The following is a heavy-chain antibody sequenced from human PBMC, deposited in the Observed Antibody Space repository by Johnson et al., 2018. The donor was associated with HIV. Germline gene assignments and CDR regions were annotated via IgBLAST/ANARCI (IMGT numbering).Heavy chain of an antibody. Sequence: VQLVESGGGLIQPGGSLRLSCAASEFTFSQYAMSWVRQAPGKGLEWVSGISGSGTTTSYGDSVKGRFTISRDNSKNTLYLQMNGLRTADTAVYYCAKDTGGNSGNDAFDIWGQGTLVTVSS. D-gene: IGHD4-23*01. V-gene: IGHV3-23*04. CDR3: AKDTGGNSGNDAFDI. J-gene: IGHJ3*02. CDR2: ISGSGTTT. CDR1: EFTFSQYA.